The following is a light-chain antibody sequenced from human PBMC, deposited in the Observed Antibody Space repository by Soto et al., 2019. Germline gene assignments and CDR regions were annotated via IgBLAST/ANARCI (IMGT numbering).Light chain of an antibody. CDR1: QSVSSS. CDR2: DTS. J-gene: IGKJ5*01. Sequence: EIVLTQSPATLSLSPGERATLSCRASQSVSSSLAWYQQKPGQSPRLLIYDTSNRATGIPARFSGSGSGTDFTLTISSLEPVDFAVYYCQQRANWRITFGQGTRLDIK. V-gene: IGKV3-11*01. CDR3: QQRANWRIT.